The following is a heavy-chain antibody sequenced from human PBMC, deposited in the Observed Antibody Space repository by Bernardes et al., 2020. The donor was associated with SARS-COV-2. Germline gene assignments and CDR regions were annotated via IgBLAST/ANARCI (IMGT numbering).Heavy chain of an antibody. J-gene: IGHJ2*01. D-gene: IGHD1-20*01. CDR1: GFTFNNYA. CDR3: ARELTSEGYFDL. CDR2: INGGGRNT. Sequence: VGSLSLSCAASGFTFNNYAMSWVRQAPGKGLEWVSAINGGGRNTYYADSVKGRFTISRDKSKDTLYLQMHSLRAEDTAVYYCARELTSEGYFDLWGRGALVTVSS. V-gene: IGHV3-23*01.